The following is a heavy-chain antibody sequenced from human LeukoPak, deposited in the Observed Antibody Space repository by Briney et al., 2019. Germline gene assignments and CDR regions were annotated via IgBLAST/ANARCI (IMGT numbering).Heavy chain of an antibody. CDR1: GYSFTSYW. Sequence: GEPLEISCKGSGYSFTSYWIGWVRQMPGKGLEWMGIIYPGDSDTRYSPSFQGQVTISADKSISTAYLQWSSLKASDTAMYYCVRHLDSSGFSAFVILVQGRIVTVSS. CDR3: VRHLDSSGFSAFVI. CDR2: IYPGDSDT. J-gene: IGHJ3*02. V-gene: IGHV5-51*01. D-gene: IGHD3-22*01.